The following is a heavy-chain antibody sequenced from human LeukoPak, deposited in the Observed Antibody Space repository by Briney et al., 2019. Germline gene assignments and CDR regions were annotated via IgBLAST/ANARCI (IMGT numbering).Heavy chain of an antibody. D-gene: IGHD6-13*01. Sequence: ASVKVSCKASGYTFTSYAMNWVRQAPGQGLEWMGWINPNSGGTNYAQKFQGRVTMTRDTSISTAYMELSRLRSDDTAVYYCARAGRAAPSSAIGYWGQGTLVTVSS. CDR1: GYTFTSYA. V-gene: IGHV1-2*02. CDR3: ARAGRAAPSSAIGY. J-gene: IGHJ4*02. CDR2: INPNSGGT.